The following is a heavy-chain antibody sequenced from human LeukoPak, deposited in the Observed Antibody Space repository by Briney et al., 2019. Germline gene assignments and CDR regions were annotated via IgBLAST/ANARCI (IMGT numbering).Heavy chain of an antibody. CDR2: ISWNSGSI. D-gene: IGHD6-13*01. V-gene: IGHV3-9*01. CDR3: AKDNTPLAAAGTEFDY. Sequence: PGRSLRLSCAASGFTFDDYAMHWVRQAPGKGLEWVSGISWNSGSIGYADSVKGRFTISRDNAKNSLYLQMNSLRAEDTALYYCAKDNTPLAAAGTEFDYWGQGTLVTVSS. J-gene: IGHJ4*02. CDR1: GFTFDDYA.